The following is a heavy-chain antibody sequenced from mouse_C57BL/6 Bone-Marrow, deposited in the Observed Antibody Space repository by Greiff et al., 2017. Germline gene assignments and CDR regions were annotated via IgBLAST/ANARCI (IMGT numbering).Heavy chain of an antibody. Sequence: QVQLQQPGAELVMPGASVKLSCKASGYTFTSYWMHWVKQRPGQGLEWIGEIDPSDSYTNYNQKFKGKSTLTVDKSSSTAYMQLSSLTSEDSAVXYCARAPHYYGLDYWGQGTTLTVSS. J-gene: IGHJ2*01. D-gene: IGHD1-2*01. CDR2: IDPSDSYT. CDR3: ARAPHYYGLDY. V-gene: IGHV1-69*01. CDR1: GYTFTSYW.